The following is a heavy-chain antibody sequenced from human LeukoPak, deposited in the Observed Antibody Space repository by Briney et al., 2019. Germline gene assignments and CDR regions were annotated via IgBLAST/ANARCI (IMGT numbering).Heavy chain of an antibody. Sequence: SETLSLTCTVSGGSISSSSYCWGWIRQPPGKGLEWIGSVCYSGSTYYNPSLKSRVTISVDTSKNQFSLKLSSVTAADTAVYYCARSQAWSSGYWFDYWGQGTLVTVSS. CDR3: ARSQAWSSGYWFDY. J-gene: IGHJ4*02. CDR1: GGSISSSSYC. D-gene: IGHD3-22*01. CDR2: VCYSGST. V-gene: IGHV4-39*01.